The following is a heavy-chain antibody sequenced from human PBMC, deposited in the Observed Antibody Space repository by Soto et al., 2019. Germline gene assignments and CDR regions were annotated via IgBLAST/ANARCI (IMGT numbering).Heavy chain of an antibody. CDR3: AKATGVSKFDC. J-gene: IGHJ4*02. CDR2: ITGSGGNT. CDR1: GFTFSTYA. D-gene: IGHD4-4*01. V-gene: IGHV3-23*01. Sequence: EVQLLESGGGLVQPGGSLRLSCAASGFTFSTYAMNWVRQAPGKGLEWVSGITGSGGNTYYADSVKGRFTISRDNSKNTLYLQMNSLRAEDTAVYYCAKATGVSKFDCWGQGTLVTVSS.